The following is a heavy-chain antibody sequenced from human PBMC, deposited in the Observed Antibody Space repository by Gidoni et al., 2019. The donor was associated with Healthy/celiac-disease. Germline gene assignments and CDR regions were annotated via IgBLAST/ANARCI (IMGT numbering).Heavy chain of an antibody. J-gene: IGHJ4*02. CDR1: GYTFTSFG. V-gene: IGHV1-18*01. Sequence: QVQLVQSGAEVKKPGASVKVSCKASGYTFTSFGISWVRQAPGQGLEWMGWISAYNGNTNYAQKLQGRVTMTTDTSTSTAYMELRSLRSDDTAVYYCARDLGVTMIVGGSYYFDYWGQGTLVTVSS. CDR3: ARDLGVTMIVGGSYYFDY. CDR2: ISAYNGNT. D-gene: IGHD3-22*01.